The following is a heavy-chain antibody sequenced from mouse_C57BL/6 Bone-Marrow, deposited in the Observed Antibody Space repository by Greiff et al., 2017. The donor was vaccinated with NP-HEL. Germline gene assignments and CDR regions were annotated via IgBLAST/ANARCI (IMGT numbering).Heavy chain of an antibody. J-gene: IGHJ3*01. Sequence: EVQLQQSGAELVRPGASVKLSCTASGFNIKDDYMHWVKQRPEQGLEWIGWIDPENGDTEYASKFQGKATITADTSSNTAYLQLSSLTSEDTAVYYCTSCRYSLAYWGQGTLVTVSA. CDR2: IDPENGDT. D-gene: IGHD1-1*01. CDR1: GFNIKDDY. CDR3: TSCRYSLAY. V-gene: IGHV14-4*01.